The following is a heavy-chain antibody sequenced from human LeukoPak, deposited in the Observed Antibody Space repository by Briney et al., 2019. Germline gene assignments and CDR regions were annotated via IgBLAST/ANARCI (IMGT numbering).Heavy chain of an antibody. Sequence: PGGSLRLPCAASGFTFSNYGMHWVRQAPGKGLEGVAFIRYDGSNKYYADSVKGRFTISRDNSENTLYLQMNTLRGEDTAVYYCARDPYGSGSFDYWGQGTLVTVSS. V-gene: IGHV3-30*02. D-gene: IGHD3-10*01. J-gene: IGHJ4*02. CDR3: ARDPYGSGSFDY. CDR2: IRYDGSNK. CDR1: GFTFSNYG.